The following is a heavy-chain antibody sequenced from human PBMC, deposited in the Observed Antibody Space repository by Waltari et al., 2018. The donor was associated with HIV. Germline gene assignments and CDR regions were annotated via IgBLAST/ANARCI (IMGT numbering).Heavy chain of an antibody. J-gene: IGHJ3*02. CDR2: RWYGDIQK. CDR3: VKESGPGIGKTGVEI. Sequence: QEQLVESGGGVVQPGTSLRLSCAASGFTLSDHDMHWVRQAPGKAVGWVAVRWYGDIQKNYGDSVKGRFSISRDNSKNTLYLQMDSLRTEDTAVYYCVKESGPGIGKTGVEIWGQGTVVTVSS. CDR1: GFTLSDHD. D-gene: IGHD3-3*01. V-gene: IGHV3-33*06.